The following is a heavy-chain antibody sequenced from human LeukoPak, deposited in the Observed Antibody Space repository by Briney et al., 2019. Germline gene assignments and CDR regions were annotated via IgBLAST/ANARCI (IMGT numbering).Heavy chain of an antibody. J-gene: IGHJ4*02. CDR2: INPGDLDT. D-gene: IGHD3-10*01. Sequence: PGESLKISCKGSGYSFTTYWIGWVRQLPGKGLEWMGIINPGDLDTRYSPSFEGQVTISADMSISTAYLHWSSLKASDTAMYYCASPGSGSYWPHRWWGQGTLVTVSS. CDR3: ASPGSGSYWPHRW. V-gene: IGHV5-51*01. CDR1: GYSFTTYW.